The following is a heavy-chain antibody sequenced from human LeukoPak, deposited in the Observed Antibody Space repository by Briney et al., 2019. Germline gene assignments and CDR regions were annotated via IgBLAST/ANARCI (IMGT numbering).Heavy chain of an antibody. CDR3: ARGVDYYENSGTIDY. CDR1: GFPFSSYW. CDR2: IWYDGSNK. V-gene: IGHV3-33*08. J-gene: IGHJ4*02. Sequence: GGSLRLSCVASGFPFSSYWMTWVRQPPGKGLEWVAIIWYDGSNKTYEDSVKGRFTISRDNSKNTLYLQMNSLRAEDTAVYYCARGVDYYENSGTIDYWGQGTLVTVSS. D-gene: IGHD3-22*01.